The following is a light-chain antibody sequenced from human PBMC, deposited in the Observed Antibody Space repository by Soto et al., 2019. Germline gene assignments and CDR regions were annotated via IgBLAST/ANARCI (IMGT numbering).Light chain of an antibody. CDR2: SNN. CDR3: AAWDDSLNEYV. CDR1: SSNIGRNI. V-gene: IGLV1-44*01. J-gene: IGLJ1*01. Sequence: QAVLTQPPSVSGTPGQRVIISCSGGSSNIGRNIVNWYQQLPGTAPKLLIFSNNQRPSGVPARFSGSRSGTSASLAISGLQTEDEADYYCAAWDDSLNEYVFGTGTKLTVL.